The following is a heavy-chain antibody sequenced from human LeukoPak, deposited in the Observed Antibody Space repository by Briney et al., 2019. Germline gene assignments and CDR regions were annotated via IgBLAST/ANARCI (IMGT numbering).Heavy chain of an antibody. V-gene: IGHV4-34*01. D-gene: IGHD1-26*01. J-gene: IGHJ4*02. Sequence: PSETLSLTCAVYGGSFSGYYWSWIPQPPGKGLEWIGEINHSGSTNYNPSLKSRVTISVDTSKNQFSLKLSSVTAADTALYYCARGRSRGSSFGYWGRGTLVTVSS. CDR2: INHSGST. CDR1: GGSFSGYY. CDR3: ARGRSRGSSFGY.